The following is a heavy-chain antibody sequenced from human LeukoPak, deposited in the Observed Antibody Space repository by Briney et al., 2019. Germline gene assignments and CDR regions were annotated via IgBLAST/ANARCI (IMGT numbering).Heavy chain of an antibody. Sequence: GGSLRLSCVASGFTFNNYAMSWVRQTPGKGLEWVSILSGGSSVTYYADSVKGRFTISRDNSKNTLYLQMSSLRDEDTAVYYCAKDRDTTSARAGSAFDYWGQGTLLTVSS. CDR2: LSGGSSVT. J-gene: IGHJ4*02. CDR1: GFTFNNYA. V-gene: IGHV3-23*01. CDR3: AKDRDTTSARAGSAFDY. D-gene: IGHD6-19*01.